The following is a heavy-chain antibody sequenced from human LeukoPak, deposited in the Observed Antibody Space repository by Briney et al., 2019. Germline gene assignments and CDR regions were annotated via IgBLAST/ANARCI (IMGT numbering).Heavy chain of an antibody. CDR2: INVGSGNT. D-gene: IGHD3-22*01. Sequence: ASVKVSCKASGYTFTYYTMHWLRQAPGQRLDWMGWINVGSGNTKYSPEFQGRVTITRDTSASTAYMELSSLRSEDTAVYYCANPRYDRSGYYYVDGGQGTLVTVSS. J-gene: IGHJ4*02. CDR3: ANPRYDRSGYYYVD. V-gene: IGHV1-3*01. CDR1: GYTFTYYT.